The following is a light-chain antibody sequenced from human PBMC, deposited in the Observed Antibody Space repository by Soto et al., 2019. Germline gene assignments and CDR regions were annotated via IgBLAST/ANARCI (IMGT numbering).Light chain of an antibody. CDR3: QQFNSDPFT. J-gene: IGKJ3*01. V-gene: IGKV1-13*02. Sequence: AIQLTQSPPSLSGSVGDRDTITCRASQGISSALAWYQQKPGKAPKVVIYDASSMESGVPSRFSGSGSGTDFTLTISSLQPEDFATHYCQQFNSDPFTFGPGTKVDI. CDR2: DAS. CDR1: QGISSA.